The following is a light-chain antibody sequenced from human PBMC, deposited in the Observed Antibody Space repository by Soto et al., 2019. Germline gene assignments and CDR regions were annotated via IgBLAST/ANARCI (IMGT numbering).Light chain of an antibody. CDR2: SHD. CDR1: RSNVGRNS. J-gene: IGLJ3*02. V-gene: IGLV1-44*01. CDR3: AAWDDSLNAWV. Sequence: QSVVTQPPSASQTPGQSVTISCSGGRSNVGRNSVSWYQHVLGTAPKLLIYSHDQRPSGVPDRISASRSGTAASLAISGLRSEDEAFYYCAAWDDSLNAWVFGGGTKLTVL.